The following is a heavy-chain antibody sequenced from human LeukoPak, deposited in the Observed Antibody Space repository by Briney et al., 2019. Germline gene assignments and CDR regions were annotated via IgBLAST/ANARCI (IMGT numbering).Heavy chain of an antibody. CDR3: AKEGSSGWYSFFDY. CDR2: ISASGTST. J-gene: IGHJ4*02. V-gene: IGHV3-23*01. CDR1: GFTLSNYA. D-gene: IGHD6-19*01. Sequence: PAGGSLRLSCAPSGFTLSNYAMSWVRQAPGKGLEWVSVISASGTSTYYADSVKGRFTISRDKSKNTLYLQMTSLRADDTAVYYCAKEGSSGWYSFFDYWGPGTLVTVSS.